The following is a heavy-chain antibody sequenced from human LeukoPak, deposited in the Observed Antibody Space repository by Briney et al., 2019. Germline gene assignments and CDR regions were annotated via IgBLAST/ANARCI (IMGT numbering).Heavy chain of an antibody. Sequence: GGSLRLSCAASGFIFSSYAMSWVRQAPGKGLEWASGISDSGGSTYYADSVKGRFTISRDNSKNTLYLQMNSLRAEDTAVYYCARERDSSGYLYSFDYWGQGTLVTVSS. CDR3: ARERDSSGYLYSFDY. CDR1: GFIFSSYA. D-gene: IGHD3-22*01. V-gene: IGHV3-23*01. J-gene: IGHJ4*02. CDR2: ISDSGGST.